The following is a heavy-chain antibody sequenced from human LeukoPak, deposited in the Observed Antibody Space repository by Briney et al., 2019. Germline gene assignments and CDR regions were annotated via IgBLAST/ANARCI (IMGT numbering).Heavy chain of an antibody. V-gene: IGHV4-34*01. CDR1: GGSFSGYY. CDR3: ARVPRTIFGVSWAFDI. D-gene: IGHD3-3*01. CDR2: INHSGST. J-gene: IGHJ3*02. Sequence: SETLSLTCAVYGGSFSGYYWSWIRQPPGKGLEWIGEINHSGSTNYNPSLKSRVTISVDTSKNQFSLKLSSVTAADTAVHYCARVPRTIFGVSWAFDIWGQGTMVTVSS.